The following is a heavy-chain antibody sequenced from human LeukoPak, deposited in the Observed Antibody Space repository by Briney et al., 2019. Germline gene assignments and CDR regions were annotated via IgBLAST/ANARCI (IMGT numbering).Heavy chain of an antibody. CDR3: AKVAGKYYDILTGYLDY. Sequence: HPGRSLRLSCAASGFTFDDYAMHWVRQAPGKGLEWVSGISWNSGSIGYADSVKGRFTISRDNAKNSLCLQMNSLRAEDTALYYCAKVAGKYYDILTGYLDYWGQGTLVTVSS. D-gene: IGHD3-9*01. CDR2: ISWNSGSI. CDR1: GFTFDDYA. V-gene: IGHV3-9*01. J-gene: IGHJ4*02.